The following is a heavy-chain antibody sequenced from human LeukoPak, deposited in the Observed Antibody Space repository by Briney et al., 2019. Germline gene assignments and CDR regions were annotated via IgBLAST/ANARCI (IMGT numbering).Heavy chain of an antibody. CDR2: ISYDGSNK. V-gene: IGHV3-30*04. J-gene: IGHJ4*02. CDR1: GFTFSSYA. CDR3: AKGQGCGDGCYMFEH. Sequence: GGSLRLSCAASGFTFSSYAMHWVRQAPGKGLEWVAVISYDGSNKYYADSVKGRFTISRDNSKNTLYLQMNSLRAEDTAVYYCAKGQGCGDGCYMFEHWGQGMLVTVSS. D-gene: IGHD2-21*02.